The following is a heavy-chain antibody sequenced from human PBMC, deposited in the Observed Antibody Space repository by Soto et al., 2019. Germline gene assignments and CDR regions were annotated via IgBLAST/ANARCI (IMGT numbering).Heavy chain of an antibody. CDR3: AKLHDSTGVYAFDI. J-gene: IGHJ3*02. Sequence: EVQLVESGGDLVQPGGSLRLSCAASGFTVSSNYLTWVRQAPGKGLEWVSVIYSGGNTYYADSVKGRFTISRHDSKNTVYLQMNSLSAEDTAVYYCAKLHDSTGVYAFDIWGQGTMVIVSS. V-gene: IGHV3-53*04. CDR2: IYSGGNT. D-gene: IGHD2-8*02. CDR1: GFTVSSNY.